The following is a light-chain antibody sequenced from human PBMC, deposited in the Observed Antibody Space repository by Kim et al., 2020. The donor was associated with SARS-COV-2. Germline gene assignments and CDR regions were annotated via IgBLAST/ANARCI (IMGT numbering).Light chain of an antibody. Sequence: SVKLTCALTSGHINYFCAWHRQQPGKAPRCLMKVEGSGSYNKGGGVPDRFSGSRSGADRYLIISNLQSEDEADYYCETWDSNIQVFGGGTQLTVL. V-gene: IGLV4-60*03. J-gene: IGLJ3*02. CDR3: ETWDSNIQV. CDR2: VEGSGSY. CDR1: SGHINYF.